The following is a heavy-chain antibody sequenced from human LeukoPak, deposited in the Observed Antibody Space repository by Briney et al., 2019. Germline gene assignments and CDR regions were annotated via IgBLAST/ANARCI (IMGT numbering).Heavy chain of an antibody. CDR2: IWSDATNE. Sequence: GGSLTLSCVASRFTFSHFGMHWVRQAPGKGLEWVAVIWSDATNEYYADSVKGRFTISRDNSRNTVFLQMNNLRVEDTAVYFCAKDAQRGFDYSNSLESWGQGTLVTVPS. D-gene: IGHD4-11*01. V-gene: IGHV3-33*06. CDR1: RFTFSHFG. J-gene: IGHJ4*02. CDR3: AKDAQRGFDYSNSLES.